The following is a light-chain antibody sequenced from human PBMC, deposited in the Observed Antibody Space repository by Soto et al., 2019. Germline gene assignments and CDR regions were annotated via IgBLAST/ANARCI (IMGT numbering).Light chain of an antibody. V-gene: IGKV4-1*01. Sequence: DIVMTQSPDSLAVSLGERATINCKSSQSVLYSSNNKNYLAWYQQRPGQPPKLLFYWASTRESGVPDRFSGSGSGTDFTLNITSLQAEDVAVYYCQQHQSTPTTFGHGTKLEIK. J-gene: IGKJ2*01. CDR1: QSVLYSSNNKNY. CDR3: QQHQSTPTT. CDR2: WAS.